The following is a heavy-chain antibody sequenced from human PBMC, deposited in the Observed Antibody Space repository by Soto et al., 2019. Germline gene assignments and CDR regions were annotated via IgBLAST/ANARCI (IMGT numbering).Heavy chain of an antibody. Sequence: QVQLVESGGGVVQPGRSLRLACEVSGFTFSDYGMHWVRQAPGKGLEWVAVISYDGGNRYYGDSVKGRFTISRDNAKNTLYLEMSRLRGDASAVYCCAKGLGLGAVFMEFVSWGQGILLTVSS. CDR1: GFTFSDYG. CDR3: AKGLGLGAVFMEFVS. D-gene: IGHD3-16*01. J-gene: IGHJ4*02. V-gene: IGHV3-30*18. CDR2: ISYDGGNR.